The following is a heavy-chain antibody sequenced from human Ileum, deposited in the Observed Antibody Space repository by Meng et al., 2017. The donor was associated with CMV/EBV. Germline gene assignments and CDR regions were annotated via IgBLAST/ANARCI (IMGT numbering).Heavy chain of an antibody. CDR2: INHSGST. V-gene: IGHV4-34*01. J-gene: IGHJ5*02. CDR1: GGSFSGYY. CDR3: ARKHIRRTNWLDP. Sequence: CAVYGGSFSGYYWSWIRQPPGKGLEWIGEINHSGSTNYNPSLKSRVTISVDTSKNQFSLKLSSVTAADTAVYYCARKHIRRTNWLDPWGQGTLVTVSS.